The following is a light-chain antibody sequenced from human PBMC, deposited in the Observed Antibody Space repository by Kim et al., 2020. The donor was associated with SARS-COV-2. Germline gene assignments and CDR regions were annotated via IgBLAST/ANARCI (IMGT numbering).Light chain of an antibody. CDR3: AAWDDSLNGV. CDR1: SSNIGSNT. V-gene: IGLV1-44*01. Sequence: PGPRVTISCSGSSSNIGSNTVTWYQQLPGTAPKLLIYSNNQRPSGVPDRFSGSKSGTSASLAISGLQSEDEADYYCAAWDDSLNGVFGGGTQLTVL. CDR2: SNN. J-gene: IGLJ3*02.